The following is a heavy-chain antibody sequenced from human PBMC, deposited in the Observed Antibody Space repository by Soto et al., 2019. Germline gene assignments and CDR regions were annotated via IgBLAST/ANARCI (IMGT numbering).Heavy chain of an antibody. CDR1: GGSINSDY. CDR3: AKHPPGSTYFDY. J-gene: IGHJ4*02. Sequence: SETLSLTCTVSGGSINSDYWDWFRQPPGKGLEWIGNIYYTGSVYYNPSLGSRVTMSIDTSKNHFSLTLTSVTAADTAVFCCAKHPPGSTYFDYWGQGILVTVSS. CDR2: IYYTGSV. D-gene: IGHD2-21*01. V-gene: IGHV4-39*02.